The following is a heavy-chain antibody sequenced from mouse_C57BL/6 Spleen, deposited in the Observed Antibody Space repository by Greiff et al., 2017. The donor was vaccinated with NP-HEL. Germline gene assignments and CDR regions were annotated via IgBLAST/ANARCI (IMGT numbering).Heavy chain of an antibody. CDR3: ARLEAGTGTMDY. CDR2: IYPGDGDT. Sequence: VQLQESGPELVKPGASVKISCKASGYAFSSSWMNWVKQRPGKGLEWIGRIYPGDGDTNYNGKFKGKATLTADKSSSTAYMQLSSLTSADSAVYFCARLEAGTGTMDYWGQGTSVTVSS. CDR1: GYAFSSSW. D-gene: IGHD4-1*01. J-gene: IGHJ4*01. V-gene: IGHV1-82*01.